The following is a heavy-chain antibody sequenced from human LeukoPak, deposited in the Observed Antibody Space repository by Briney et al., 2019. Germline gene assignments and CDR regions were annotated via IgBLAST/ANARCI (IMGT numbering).Heavy chain of an antibody. CDR1: GGSISGYY. D-gene: IGHD6-13*01. J-gene: IGHJ3*02. Sequence: PSETLSLTCLISGGSISGYYWSWSRQSPGKGLDWIGYIYSTGSTNYNPSLKSRVRMSVDTSRTPFSLKLSSVTAAETAPYYCARHPPTGINAFDMWGQGAMVIVSS. CDR3: ARHPPTGINAFDM. CDR2: IYSTGST. V-gene: IGHV4-59*08.